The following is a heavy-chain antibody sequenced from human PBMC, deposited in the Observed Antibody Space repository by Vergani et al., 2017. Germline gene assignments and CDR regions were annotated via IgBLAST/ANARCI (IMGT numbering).Heavy chain of an antibody. CDR2: ISGSGGNT. Sequence: EVKLLESGGGLVQPGGSLRLSCAASGFTFRSYAMSWVRQAPGKGLEWVSAISGSGGNTYYADSVKGRLTISRDNSKNTLYLQMNSLKAEDTAVYYCARWGNEKRLDSWGQGTLVTVSS. V-gene: IGHV3-23*01. CDR1: GFTFRSYA. D-gene: IGHD1-1*01. J-gene: IGHJ5*01. CDR3: ARWGNEKRLDS.